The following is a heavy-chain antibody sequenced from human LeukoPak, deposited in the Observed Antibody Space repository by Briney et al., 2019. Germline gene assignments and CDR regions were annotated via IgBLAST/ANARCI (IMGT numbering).Heavy chain of an antibody. V-gene: IGHV3-30*04. CDR1: GFTFSSYA. J-gene: IGHJ4*02. CDR2: ISYDGSNK. CDR3: AREYQGHRDY. Sequence: GRSLRLSCAASGFTFSSYAMHWVRPAPGKGLEWVAVISYDGSNKYYADSVKGRFTISRDNSKNTLYLQMNSLRAEDTAVYYCAREYQGHRDYWGQGTLVTVSS.